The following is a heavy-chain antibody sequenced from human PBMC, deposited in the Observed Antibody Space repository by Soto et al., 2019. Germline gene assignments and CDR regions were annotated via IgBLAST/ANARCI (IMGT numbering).Heavy chain of an antibody. CDR1: GFTFSSYG. J-gene: IGHJ4*02. D-gene: IGHD1-26*01. V-gene: IGHV3-33*01. CDR2: IWYDGSNK. CDR3: AIAGRGSYAKDY. Sequence: QVQLVESGGGVVQPGRSLRLSCAASGFTFSSYGMHWVRQAPGKGLEWVAVIWYDGSNKYYADSVKGPFTISRDNSKNTLYLQMSSLRAEDTAVYYCAIAGRGSYAKDYLGQGTLVTVSS.